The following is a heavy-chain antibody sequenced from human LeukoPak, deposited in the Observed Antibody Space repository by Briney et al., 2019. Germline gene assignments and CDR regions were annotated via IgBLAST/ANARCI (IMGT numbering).Heavy chain of an antibody. V-gene: IGHV1-46*01. Sequence: ASVKVSCKASGYTFTSYYMHWVRQAPGQGLEWMGIINPSGGSTSYAQKFQGRVTMTRDTSTSTVYMELSSLRAEDTAVYYCAKDLREQQPVHGWFDPWGQGTLVTVSS. D-gene: IGHD6-13*01. CDR3: AKDLREQQPVHGWFDP. J-gene: IGHJ5*02. CDR1: GYTFTSYY. CDR2: INPSGGST.